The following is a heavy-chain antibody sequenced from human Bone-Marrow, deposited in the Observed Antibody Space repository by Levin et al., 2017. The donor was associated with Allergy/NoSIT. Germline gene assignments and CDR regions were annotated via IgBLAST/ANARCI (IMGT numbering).Heavy chain of an antibody. Sequence: GESLKISCAASGFTFTTYSMSWVRQAPGKGLEWVANIKEDGNEKWYVDSVKGRFTISRDNSKNSLYLQMNSLTVEDTAVYYCARKDSYRGSSYFDYWGQGTLVSVSS. V-gene: IGHV3-7*01. CDR2: IKEDGNEK. CDR1: GFTFTTYS. CDR3: ARKDSYRGSSYFDY. D-gene: IGHD6-6*01. J-gene: IGHJ4*02.